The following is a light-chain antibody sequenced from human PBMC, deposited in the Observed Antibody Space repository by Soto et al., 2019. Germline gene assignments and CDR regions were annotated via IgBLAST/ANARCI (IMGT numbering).Light chain of an antibody. Sequence: DIQMTQYPSSLSAAVGDRVTITCQASQDISNYLNWYQQKPGKAPKLLIYDASNLETGVPSRFSGSGSGTDFTFTISSLQPEDIATYYCQQYENLLGTFGQGTKVDIK. CDR1: QDISNY. CDR2: DAS. CDR3: QQYENLLGT. V-gene: IGKV1-33*01. J-gene: IGKJ1*01.